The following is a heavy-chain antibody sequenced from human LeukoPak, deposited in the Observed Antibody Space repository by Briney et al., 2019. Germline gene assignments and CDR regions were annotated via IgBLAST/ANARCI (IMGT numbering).Heavy chain of an antibody. Sequence: GASVKVSCKASGGTFSSYAISWVRQAPGQGLEWMGGIIPIFGTANYAQKFQGRVTITADESTSTAYMELSSLRSEDTAVYYCAREGPFWSGQELNWFDPWGQGTLVTVSS. J-gene: IGHJ5*02. V-gene: IGHV1-69*13. CDR3: AREGPFWSGQELNWFDP. CDR2: IIPIFGTA. D-gene: IGHD3-3*01. CDR1: GGTFSSYA.